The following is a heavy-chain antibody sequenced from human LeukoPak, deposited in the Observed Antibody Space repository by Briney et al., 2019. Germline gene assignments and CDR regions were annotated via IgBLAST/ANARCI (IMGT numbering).Heavy chain of an antibody. J-gene: IGHJ5*02. V-gene: IGHV3-48*03. Sequence: GGSLRLSCAASGFTFSNYEMNWVRQAPGMGLEWVSYITSSGPTAFYADSVKGRFTISRDNAKNSLYLHMNSLRAEDTAVYYCARGGGWFDPWGQGTLVTVSS. D-gene: IGHD3-16*01. CDR1: GFTFSNYE. CDR2: ITSSGPTA. CDR3: ARGGGWFDP.